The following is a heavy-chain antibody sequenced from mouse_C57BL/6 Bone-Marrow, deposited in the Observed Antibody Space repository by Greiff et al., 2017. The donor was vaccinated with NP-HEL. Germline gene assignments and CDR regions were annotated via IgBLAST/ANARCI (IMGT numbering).Heavy chain of an antibody. V-gene: IGHV7-3*01. CDR1: GFTFTDYY. CDR3: ARSIYYDYADDPFDAMDY. J-gene: IGHJ4*01. Sequence: EVKLVESGGGLVQPGGSLSLSCAASGFTFTDYYMSWVRQPPGKALEWLGFIRNKANGYTTEYSASVKGPFTISRDNSQSILYLQMNALRAEYSATYYCARSIYYDYADDPFDAMDYWCQGTSVTVSS. D-gene: IGHD2-4*01. CDR2: IRNKANGYTT.